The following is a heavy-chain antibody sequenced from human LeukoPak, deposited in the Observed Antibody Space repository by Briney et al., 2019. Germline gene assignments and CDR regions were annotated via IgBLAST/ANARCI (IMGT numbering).Heavy chain of an antibody. CDR3: AKSHPAVTTTDWYFDL. Sequence: SETLSLTCTVSGDSISNYYWSWIRQPPGKGLEWIGYISYSGETTYSPSLKSRVTMSGDRSKNTFSLRMTSVTAADTAVYFCAKSHPAVTTTDWYFDLWGRGTLVTISS. D-gene: IGHD4-17*01. CDR2: ISYSGET. J-gene: IGHJ2*01. V-gene: IGHV4-59*03. CDR1: GDSISNYY.